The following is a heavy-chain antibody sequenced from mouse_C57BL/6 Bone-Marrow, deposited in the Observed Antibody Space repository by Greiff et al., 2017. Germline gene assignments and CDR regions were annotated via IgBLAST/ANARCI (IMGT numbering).Heavy chain of an antibody. CDR1: GYTFTSYW. Sequence: QVQLQQPGAELVKPGASVKMSCKASGYTFTSYWITWVKQRPGQGLEWIGNINPSNGGTNYNEKFKSKATLTVDKSSSTAYMQLSSLTSEYSAVYYCARDYYGSDYYAMDYWGQGTSVTVSS. CDR3: ARDYYGSDYYAMDY. J-gene: IGHJ4*01. D-gene: IGHD1-1*01. CDR2: INPSNGGT. V-gene: IGHV1-53*01.